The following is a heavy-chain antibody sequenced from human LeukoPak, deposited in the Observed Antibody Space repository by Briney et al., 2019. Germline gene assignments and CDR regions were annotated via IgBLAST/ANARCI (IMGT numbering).Heavy chain of an antibody. CDR2: IIPISGTT. J-gene: IGHJ5*02. D-gene: IGHD1-26*01. Sequence: ASVKVSCKASGYTLTSYAITWVRQAPGQGLEWMGKIIPISGTTNYAQKFQGRVTFTADESTSTAYMELSSLRSEDTALYYCARKLRLGGNWFDPWGQGTLVTVSS. CDR1: GYTLTSYA. CDR3: ARKLRLGGNWFDP. V-gene: IGHV1-69*13.